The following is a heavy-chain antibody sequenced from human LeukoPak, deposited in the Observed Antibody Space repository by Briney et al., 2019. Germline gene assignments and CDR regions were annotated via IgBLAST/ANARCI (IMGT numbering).Heavy chain of an antibody. V-gene: IGHV3-9*01. CDR1: GCTFDDYA. CDR2: ISCNSGSI. J-gene: IGHJ1*01. D-gene: IGHD5-24*01. Sequence: CRSLRLSCAASGCTFDDYAMHGVRQAPGKGLEWVSGISCNSGSIGYADSVNGRFTISRDKDKNFLYLQMTSLRDEDTALYYCARADGTEYFQQWGQGTLVTVSS. CDR3: ARADGTEYFQQ.